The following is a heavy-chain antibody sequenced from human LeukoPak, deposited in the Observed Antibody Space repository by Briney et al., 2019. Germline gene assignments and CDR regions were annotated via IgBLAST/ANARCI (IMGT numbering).Heavy chain of an antibody. CDR2: IYYSGST. J-gene: IGHJ5*02. Sequence: NPWETLSLTCSVSGGSISSGTYYWAWIRQPPGKGLEWIGNIYYSGSTYYNPSLKSRVTISVDTSKNQFSLNLTSVTAADTAVYYCTREVRSAWASFDPWGQGTLVIVSS. CDR3: TREVRSAWASFDP. D-gene: IGHD1-26*01. CDR1: GGSISSGTYY. V-gene: IGHV4-39*07.